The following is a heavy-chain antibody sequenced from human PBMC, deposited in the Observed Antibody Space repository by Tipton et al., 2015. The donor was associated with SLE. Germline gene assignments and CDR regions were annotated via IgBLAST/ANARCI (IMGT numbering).Heavy chain of an antibody. Sequence: QLVQSGAEVRKPGASLKVSCKASGYIFTNYYIHWVRQAPGQGLEWMGIINPSGGSTSYAKKFQGRVSMTRDTSTSIVYMEMSSLTSDDTAVYYCARDHRGGDSISFSYLDDWGQGALVTVSS. CDR3: ARDHRGGDSISFSYLDD. V-gene: IGHV1-46*01. J-gene: IGHJ4*02. CDR1: GYIFTNYY. D-gene: IGHD2-21*01. CDR2: INPSGGST.